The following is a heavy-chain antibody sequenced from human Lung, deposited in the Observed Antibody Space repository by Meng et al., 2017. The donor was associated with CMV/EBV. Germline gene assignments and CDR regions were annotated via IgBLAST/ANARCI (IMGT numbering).Heavy chain of an antibody. D-gene: IGHD1-26*01. CDR1: GFTFSDFA. CDR3: GNNRGYSGRHVDR. V-gene: IGHV3-30-3*01. Sequence: GGSLRLSCAASGFTFSDFAMHWVRQAPGKGLEWVADISYDGDKKYYADSVKGRFTISRDNDKNTLYHLIIIVRPEDTAYYYCGNNRGYSGRHVDRWGQGTLVTVSS. J-gene: IGHJ4*01. CDR2: ISYDGDKK.